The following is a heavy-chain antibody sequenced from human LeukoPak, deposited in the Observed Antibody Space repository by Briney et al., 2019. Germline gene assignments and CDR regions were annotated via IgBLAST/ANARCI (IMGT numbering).Heavy chain of an antibody. V-gene: IGHV1-18*01. CDR2: ISAYNGDT. D-gene: IGHD1-7*01. Sequence: ASVKVSCKASGHTFTSYGISWVRQAPGQGLEWMGWISAYNGDTNYAQKLQGRVTMTTDTSTSTAYMELRSLRSDDTAVYYCAKTNYNWNYYFDCWGQGTLVTVSS. CDR1: GHTFTSYG. J-gene: IGHJ4*02. CDR3: AKTNYNWNYYFDC.